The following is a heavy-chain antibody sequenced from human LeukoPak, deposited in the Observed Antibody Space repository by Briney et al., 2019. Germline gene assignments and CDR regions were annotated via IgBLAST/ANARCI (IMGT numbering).Heavy chain of an antibody. CDR2: IYNSGST. J-gene: IGHJ4*02. Sequence: PSETLSLTCTVSGGSISTYYWSWVRLPPGKGLEWIGYIYNSGSTKYNPSLKSRVTVSVDTSKNQLSLKLSSVAAADTAVYYCARASPDTAMAVDYWGQPTLVTVSS. D-gene: IGHD5-18*01. V-gene: IGHV4-59*01. CDR1: GGSISTYY. CDR3: ARASPDTAMAVDY.